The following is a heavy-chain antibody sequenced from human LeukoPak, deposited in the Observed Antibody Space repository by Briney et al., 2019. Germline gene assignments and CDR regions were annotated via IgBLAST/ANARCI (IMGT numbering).Heavy chain of an antibody. CDR1: GYSITSGYY. CDR2: YYHSGYT. D-gene: IGHD4-11*01. Sequence: KPSETLSLTCAVSGYSITSGYYWGWVRQPPGKGLEGVGNYYHSGYTYYNPSLKSRVTISVDTSTNQFSLKLSSVTAADTAVYYCARLGDYSNYQGSDFDYWGQGTLVTVSS. J-gene: IGHJ4*02. CDR3: ARLGDYSNYQGSDFDY. V-gene: IGHV4-38-2*01.